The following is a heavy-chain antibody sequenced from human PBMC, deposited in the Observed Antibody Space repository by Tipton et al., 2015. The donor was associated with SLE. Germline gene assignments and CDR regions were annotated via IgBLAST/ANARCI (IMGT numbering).Heavy chain of an antibody. V-gene: IGHV3-11*05. CDR2: ISSSSSYT. CDR3: ARDLSAITMVRVDDAFDI. Sequence: SLRLSCAASGFTFSDYYMSWIRQAPGKGLEWVSYISSSSSYTNYADSVKGRFTISRDNAKNSLYLQMNSLRAEDTAVYYGARDLSAITMVRVDDAFDIWGQGTMVTVSS. CDR1: GFTFSDYY. J-gene: IGHJ3*02. D-gene: IGHD3-10*01.